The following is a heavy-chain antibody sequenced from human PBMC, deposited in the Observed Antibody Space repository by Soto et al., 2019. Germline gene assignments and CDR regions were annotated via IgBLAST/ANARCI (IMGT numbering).Heavy chain of an antibody. CDR1: CGSFRGCF. D-gene: IGHD6-6*01. Sequence: LSLTCAVYCGSFRGCFWSWIRQPPGKGLEWIGEINHSGSTKYNPSLKSRLTISVDTSKNLVSLRLSSMTAADTAVYYCARSRLPYYYYYGMDVWGQGTTVTVSS. V-gene: IGHV4-34*01. CDR2: INHSGST. J-gene: IGHJ6*02. CDR3: ARSRLPYYYYYGMDV.